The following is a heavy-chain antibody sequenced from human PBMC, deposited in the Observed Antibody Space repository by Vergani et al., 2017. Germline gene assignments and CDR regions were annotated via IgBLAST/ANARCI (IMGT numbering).Heavy chain of an antibody. CDR1: GFTFINYD. CDR3: AKVYHYDVSDYAPPYYFDY. J-gene: IGHJ4*02. Sequence: EVQLLESWGGLVQPGGSLRLSCAGSGFTFINYDMAWVRQAPGKGLEWVSSISGRSDRTYYADSVKGRFTFSRDKSKSMLYLQMNSLRAEDTAVYYCAKVYHYDVSDYAPPYYFDYWGQGTLVTVSS. D-gene: IGHD3-22*01. V-gene: IGHV3-23*01. CDR2: ISGRSDRT.